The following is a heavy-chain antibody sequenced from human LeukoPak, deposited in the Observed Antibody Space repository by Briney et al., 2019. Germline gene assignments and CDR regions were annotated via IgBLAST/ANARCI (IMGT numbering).Heavy chain of an antibody. CDR3: AKFREWLDYFDY. Sequence: GGSLRLSCAASGFTFSSYAMSWVRQAPGKGLEWVSAISGRGGSTYYADSVKGRFTISRDNSKNTLYLQMNSLRAEDTAVYYCAKFREWLDYFDYWGQGTLVTVSS. CDR1: GFTFSSYA. CDR2: ISGRGGST. D-gene: IGHD6-19*01. J-gene: IGHJ4*02. V-gene: IGHV3-23*01.